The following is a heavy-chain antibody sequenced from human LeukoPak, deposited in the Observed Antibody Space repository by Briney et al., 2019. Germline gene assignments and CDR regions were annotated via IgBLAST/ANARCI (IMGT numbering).Heavy chain of an antibody. CDR2: ISPGGGTT. Sequence: GGSLRLSCAASGFSFGSEAMSWVRQSPTRGLEWVASISPGGGTTYYADYVKGRFTISRDNAKNSLYLQMNSLRVEDTALYYCVNSCGGPFNSWGQGTLVTVSS. V-gene: IGHV3-23*01. D-gene: IGHD3-10*01. CDR1: GFSFGSEA. J-gene: IGHJ4*02. CDR3: VNSCGGPFNS.